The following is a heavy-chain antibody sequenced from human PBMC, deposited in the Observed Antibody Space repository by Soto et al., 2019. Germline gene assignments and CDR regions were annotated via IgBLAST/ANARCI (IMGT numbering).Heavy chain of an antibody. Sequence: GGSLRLSCAASGFTVSSYRSSWVRQAPGKGLEWVSAISGSGGSTYYADSVKGRFTISRDNSKNTLYLQMNSLRAEDTAVYYCAKDPHYGLAVRYRGQGTLVTVSS. CDR1: GFTVSSYR. J-gene: IGHJ4*02. CDR3: AKDPHYGLAVRY. CDR2: ISGSGGST. D-gene: IGHD4-17*01. V-gene: IGHV3-23*01.